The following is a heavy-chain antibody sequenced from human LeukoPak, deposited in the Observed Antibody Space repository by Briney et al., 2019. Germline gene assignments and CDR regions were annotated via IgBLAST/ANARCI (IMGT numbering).Heavy chain of an antibody. J-gene: IGHJ4*02. Sequence: ASVKVSCKASGYTFTSYGISWVRQAPGQGLEWMGWISAYNGNTNYAQKLQGRVTMTTDTSTSTAYMELRSLRSDDTAVYYCAREAYYYGSGSYYNVPFFDYWGQGTLVTVSS. CDR2: ISAYNGNT. D-gene: IGHD3-10*01. CDR1: GYTFTSYG. CDR3: AREAYYYGSGSYYNVPFFDY. V-gene: IGHV1-18*01.